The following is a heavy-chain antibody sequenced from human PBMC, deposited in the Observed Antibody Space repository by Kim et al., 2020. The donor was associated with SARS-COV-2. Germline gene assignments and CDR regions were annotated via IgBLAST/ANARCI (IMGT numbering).Heavy chain of an antibody. CDR3: ITREFNWNDGVDY. V-gene: IGHV3-15*01. Sequence: YLEPVKGRFTNSRDDSKNTLYLQMNNLKTEHTGMYYCITREFNWNDGVDYWGQGTLVTVSS. J-gene: IGHJ4*02. D-gene: IGHD1-1*01.